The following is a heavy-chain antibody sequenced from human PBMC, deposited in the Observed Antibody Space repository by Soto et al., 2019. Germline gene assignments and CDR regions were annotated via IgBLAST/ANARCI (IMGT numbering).Heavy chain of an antibody. CDR1: GDTFTTDT. D-gene: IGHD3-9*01. J-gene: IGHJ4*02. CDR2: IIPVFGTA. V-gene: IGHV1-69*06. CDR3: ARGTGDH. Sequence: QVQLVQSGAEVKKPGSSVKVSCKASGDTFTTDTFSWVRQAPGQGLEWMGGIIPVFGTANYAQKFQGRVTITADKSTNTAYMELNSLTSEDTAVYFCARGTGDHWGQGTLVTVSS.